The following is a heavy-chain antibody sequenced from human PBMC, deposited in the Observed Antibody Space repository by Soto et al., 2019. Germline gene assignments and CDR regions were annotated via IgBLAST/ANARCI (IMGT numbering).Heavy chain of an antibody. D-gene: IGHD3-10*01. V-gene: IGHV3-74*02. CDR1: GFTFSGSW. CDR2: INGDGSGT. CDR3: ARGFFVSGTANDY. J-gene: IGHJ4*02. Sequence: EVQLVESGGGLVQPGGSLRLSCAASGFTFSGSWMNWVRLAPGKGLVWVSRINGDGSGTRYADFVKGRFTISRDDAKNTLCMQMNGLRVDDTAVSYWARGFFVSGTANDYWGQGTLVTVSS.